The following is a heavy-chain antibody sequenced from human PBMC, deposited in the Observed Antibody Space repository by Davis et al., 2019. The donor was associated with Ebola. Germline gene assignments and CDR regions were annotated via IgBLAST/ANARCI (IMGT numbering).Heavy chain of an antibody. CDR1: GFTFSSYW. CDR3: ARDLTRDPGDPPYYFDY. J-gene: IGHJ4*02. V-gene: IGHV3-7*01. CDR2: IKQDGSEK. D-gene: IGHD7-27*01. Sequence: PGGSLRLSCAASGFTFSSYWMSWVRQAPGKGLEWVANIKQDGSEKYYVDSVKGRFTISRDNAKNSLYLQMNSLRAEDTAVYYCARDLTRDPGDPPYYFDYWGQGTLVTVSS.